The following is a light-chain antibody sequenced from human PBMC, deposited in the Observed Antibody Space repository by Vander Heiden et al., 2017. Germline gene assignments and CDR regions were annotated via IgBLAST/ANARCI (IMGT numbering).Light chain of an antibody. V-gene: IGKV4-1*01. CDR1: RSILYSSDDKNY. Sequence: DIVMTKSPDSLAVSLGERVTINCKSSRSILYSSDDKNYLAWFQQKPGQPPKLLISWASTRESGVPDRFSGSGSGTDFTLTISSLQAEDVAVYYCQQYYSTPRTFGQGTKVEIK. J-gene: IGKJ1*01. CDR2: WAS. CDR3: QQYYSTPRT.